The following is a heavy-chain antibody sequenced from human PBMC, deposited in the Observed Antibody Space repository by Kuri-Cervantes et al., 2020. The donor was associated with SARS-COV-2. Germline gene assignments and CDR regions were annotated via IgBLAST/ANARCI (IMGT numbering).Heavy chain of an antibody. V-gene: IGHV4-39*01. Sequence: GSLRLSCTVSGGSISGSSYYWGWIRQPPGKGLEWIGSIYEGGTTHYNPSLQSRVTISVDTSKNQFSLMVSSVTAADTAVFYCVRHDGLGTPTWGLYGYYYGIDVWGQGTTVTVSS. J-gene: IGHJ6*02. CDR3: VRHDGLGTPTWGLYGYYYGIDV. CDR1: GGSISGSSYY. CDR2: IYEGGTT. D-gene: IGHD4-17*01.